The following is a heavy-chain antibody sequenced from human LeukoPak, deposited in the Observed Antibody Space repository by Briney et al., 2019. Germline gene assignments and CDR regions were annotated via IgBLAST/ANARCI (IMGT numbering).Heavy chain of an antibody. Sequence: GGSLRLSCAASGFTFDDYAMHWVRQAPGKGLEWVSGISWNSGSIGYADSVKGRFTISRDNAKNSLYLQMNSLRAEDTALYYCAKGSWRWNYDSSGYSCYFDYWGQGTLVTVSS. CDR1: GFTFDDYA. CDR2: ISWNSGSI. J-gene: IGHJ4*02. D-gene: IGHD3-22*01. V-gene: IGHV3-9*01. CDR3: AKGSWRWNYDSSGYSCYFDY.